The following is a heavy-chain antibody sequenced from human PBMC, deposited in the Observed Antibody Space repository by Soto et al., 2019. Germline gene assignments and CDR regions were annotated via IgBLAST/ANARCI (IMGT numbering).Heavy chain of an antibody. CDR1: GYSFTSYW. CDR3: ARQDCSGGSCYHRLAFDI. CDR2: IDPSDSYT. Sequence: RGESLKISCKGSGYSFTSYWISWVRQMPGKGLEWMGRIDPSDSYTNYSPSFQGHVTISADKSISTAYLQWSSLKASDTAMYYCARQDCSGGSCYHRLAFDIWGQGTMVTV. J-gene: IGHJ3*02. V-gene: IGHV5-10-1*01. D-gene: IGHD2-15*01.